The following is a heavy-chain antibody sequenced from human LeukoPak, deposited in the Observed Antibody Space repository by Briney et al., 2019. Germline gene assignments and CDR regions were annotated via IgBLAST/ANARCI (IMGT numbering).Heavy chain of an antibody. CDR2: INPNSGGT. V-gene: IGHV1-2*02. D-gene: IGHD6-19*01. CDR3: ARDIKVAGKFDY. CDR1: GYTFTGYY. J-gene: IGHJ4*02. Sequence: ASVKVPCKASGYTFTGYYMHWVRQAPGQGLEWMGWINPNSGGTNYAQKFQGRVTMTRDTSISTAYMELSRLRSDDTAVYYCARDIKVAGKFDYWGQGTLVTVSS.